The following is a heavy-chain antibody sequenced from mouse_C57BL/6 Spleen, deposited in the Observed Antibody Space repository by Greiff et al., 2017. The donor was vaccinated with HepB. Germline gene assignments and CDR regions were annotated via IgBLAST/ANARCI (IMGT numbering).Heavy chain of an antibody. Sequence: EVQRVESGGGLVKPGGSLKLSCAASGFTFSSYAMSWVRQTPEKRLEWVATISDGGSYTYYPDNVKGRFTISRDNAKNNLYLQMSHLKSEDTAMYYCARDDDYDGGYFDYWGQGTTLTVSS. CDR1: GFTFSSYA. D-gene: IGHD2-4*01. CDR2: ISDGGSYT. CDR3: ARDDDYDGGYFDY. J-gene: IGHJ2*01. V-gene: IGHV5-4*01.